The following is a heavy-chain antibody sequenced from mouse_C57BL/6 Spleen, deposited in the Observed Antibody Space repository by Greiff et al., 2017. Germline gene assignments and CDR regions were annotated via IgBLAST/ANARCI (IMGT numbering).Heavy chain of an antibody. V-gene: IGHV10-3*01. J-gene: IGHJ4*01. CDR1: GFTFPTYA. CDR2: IRSKSSNYAT. D-gene: IGHD1-1*01. Sequence: DVKLVESGGGLVQPKGSLKLSCAASGFTFPTYAMHWVRPAPGKGFDWVARIRSKSSNYATYYADSVKDRFTISRDDSQSMLYLQMNNLKTEDTAMDYCVRGEDYGSSYAMDYWGQGTSVTVSS. CDR3: VRGEDYGSSYAMDY.